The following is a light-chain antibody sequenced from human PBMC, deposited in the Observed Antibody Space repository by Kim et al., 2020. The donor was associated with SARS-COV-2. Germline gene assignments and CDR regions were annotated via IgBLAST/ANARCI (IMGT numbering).Light chain of an antibody. J-gene: IGKJ2*01. CDR3: QQYGDVPLT. V-gene: IGKV1-33*01. CDR2: DAS. CDR1: QDIYNY. Sequence: SASVGDRVTITCQASQDIYNYLHWYQQKPGKAPRLLIYDASNLKTGVPSRFSGSGSGTDFTFTISSLQPEDIGTYYCQQYGDVPLTFGQGTKLEIK.